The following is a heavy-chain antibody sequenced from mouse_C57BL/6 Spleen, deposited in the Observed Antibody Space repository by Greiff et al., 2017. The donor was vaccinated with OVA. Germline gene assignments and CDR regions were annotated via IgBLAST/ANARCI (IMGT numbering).Heavy chain of an antibody. CDR2: IDPSDSYT. Sequence: VQLQQPGAELVMPGASVKLSCKASGYTFTSYWMHWVKQRPGQGLEWIGEIDPSDSYTNYNQKFKGKSTLTVDKSSSTAYMQRSSLTSEDSAVYYCARGANWESWGQGTTLTVSS. CDR1: GYTFTSYW. D-gene: IGHD4-1*01. V-gene: IGHV1-69*01. J-gene: IGHJ2*01. CDR3: ARGANWES.